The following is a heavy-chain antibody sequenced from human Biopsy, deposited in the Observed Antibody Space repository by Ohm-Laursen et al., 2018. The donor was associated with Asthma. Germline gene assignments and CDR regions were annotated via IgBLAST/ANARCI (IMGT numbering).Heavy chain of an antibody. CDR3: ARTYYDFLTGQVNDAFAM. D-gene: IGHD3-9*01. Sequence: ASVKVSCKPSGYTFIHFAIHWVRQAPGQRLEWMGWINAGDGNTKYSQKFQGRVTITRDTSASTAYMELSSLRSEDTAVYYCARTYYDFLTGQVNDAFAMWGQGTMVTVSS. CDR1: GYTFIHFA. V-gene: IGHV1-3*01. J-gene: IGHJ3*02. CDR2: INAGDGNT.